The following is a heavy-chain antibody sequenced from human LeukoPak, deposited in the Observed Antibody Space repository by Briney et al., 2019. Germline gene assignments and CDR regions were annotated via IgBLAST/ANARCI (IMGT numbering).Heavy chain of an antibody. CDR2: IWYDGSNK. J-gene: IGHJ6*03. D-gene: IGHD6-13*01. V-gene: IGHV3-33*01. CDR1: GFTFSSYG. CDR3: AREFFRRARLPIAAALYYYYYYMDV. Sequence: PGGSLRLSCAASGFTFSSYGMHWVRQAPGKGLEWVAVIWYDGSNKYYADSVKGRFTISRDNSKNTLYLQMNSLRAEDTAVYYCAREFFRRARLPIAAALYYYYYYMDVLGKGTTVTVSS.